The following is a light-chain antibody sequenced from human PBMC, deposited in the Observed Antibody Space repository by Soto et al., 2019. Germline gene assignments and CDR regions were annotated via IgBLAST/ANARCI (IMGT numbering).Light chain of an antibody. J-gene: IGKJ1*01. V-gene: IGKV3-15*01. CDR1: QSISNN. Sequence: EIVMTQSPATLSVSPGERATLSCRASQSISNNLAWYQQKPGQAPRLFIYGASTRATGTPARFSGSGSGTEFTLTISSLQSEDFAVYYCQQYKNWPGTFGQGTKVEIK. CDR2: GAS. CDR3: QQYKNWPGT.